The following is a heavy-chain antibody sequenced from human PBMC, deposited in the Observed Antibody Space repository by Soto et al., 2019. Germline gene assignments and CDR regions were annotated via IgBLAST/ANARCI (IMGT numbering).Heavy chain of an antibody. D-gene: IGHD3-22*01. CDR1: GYTFTSYG. CDR3: ARASSRYYDSSGYYAY. Sequence: ASVKVSCKASGYTFTSYGIRWVRQAPGQGLEWMGWISAYNGNTNYAQKLQGRVTMTTDTSTSTAYMELRSLRSDDTAVYYCARASSRYYDSSGYYAYWGQGTLVTVYS. CDR2: ISAYNGNT. V-gene: IGHV1-18*01. J-gene: IGHJ4*02.